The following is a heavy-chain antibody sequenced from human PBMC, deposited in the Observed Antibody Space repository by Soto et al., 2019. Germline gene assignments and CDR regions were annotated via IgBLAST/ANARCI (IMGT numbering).Heavy chain of an antibody. CDR1: GFTFSSYG. CDR3: ARDSGYDKEYNWFDP. V-gene: IGHV3-33*01. J-gene: IGHJ5*02. D-gene: IGHD5-12*01. CDR2: IWYDGSNK. Sequence: PGGSLRLSCAASGFTFSSYGMHWVRQAPGKGLEWVAVIWYDGSNKYYADSVKGRFTISRDNSKNTLYLQMNSLRAEDTAVYYCARDSGYDKEYNWFDPWGQGTLVTVSS.